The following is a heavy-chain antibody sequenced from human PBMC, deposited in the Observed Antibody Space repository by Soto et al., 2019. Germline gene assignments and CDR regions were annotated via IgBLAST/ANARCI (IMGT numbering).Heavy chain of an antibody. J-gene: IGHJ1*01. Sequence: EVQLVQSGAEVKKPGESLKISCKGSGYNFPSYWIGWVRQMPGKGLEWMGIIYPGDSDTTYSPSFQGQVTISVDKSISAAYLQWSSLKASDIAIYYCARTDSGSYFFQHWGQGTLVTVSS. D-gene: IGHD1-26*01. CDR3: ARTDSGSYFFQH. CDR1: GYNFPSYW. V-gene: IGHV5-51*03. CDR2: IYPGDSDT.